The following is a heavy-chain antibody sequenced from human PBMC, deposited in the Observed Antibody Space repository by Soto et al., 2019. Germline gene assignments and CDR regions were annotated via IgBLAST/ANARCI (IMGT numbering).Heavy chain of an antibody. Sequence: ASVKVSCKASGYTFTSYYMHWVRQAPGQGLEWMGIINPSGGSTSYAQKFQGRVTMTRDTSTSTVYMELSSLRSEDTAVYYCARDLGYYGSGSYYSKLYHYYCCMDVWGQGTTLTVSS. CDR2: INPSGGST. CDR3: ARDLGYYGSGSYYSKLYHYYCCMDV. CDR1: GYTFTSYY. D-gene: IGHD3-10*01. J-gene: IGHJ6*02. V-gene: IGHV1-46*01.